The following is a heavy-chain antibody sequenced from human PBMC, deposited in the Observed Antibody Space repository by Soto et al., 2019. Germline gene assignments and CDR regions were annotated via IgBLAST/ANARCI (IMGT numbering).Heavy chain of an antibody. CDR3: ARGILEWSPHYYMDD. D-gene: IGHD3-3*01. J-gene: IGHJ6*02. CDR1: GYNFVKYG. V-gene: IGHV1-18*01. CDR2: ISPYNGNT. Sequence: ASVKVSCKASGYNFVKYGITWVRQAPGQGLEWLGWISPYNGNTKYAQKIQGRVIMTTATSTTTAYLELLSLTSDDTAVYYCARGILEWSPHYYMDDWGQGTTVIVAS.